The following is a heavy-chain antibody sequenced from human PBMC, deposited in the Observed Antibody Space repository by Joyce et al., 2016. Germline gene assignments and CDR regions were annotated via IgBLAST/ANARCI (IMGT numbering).Heavy chain of an antibody. D-gene: IGHD3-3*01. V-gene: IGHV3-23*01. CDR1: GFTFSNYA. CDR3: AKIFGTVSYYFDY. CDR2: SSVSGRNP. Sequence: EVQLLESGGGLVKPGGSLRLSCAASGFTFSNYAMSWCRQAPGKGLGWLSSSSVSGRNPYYADSVKGRFASSRDNSKNTLYLQMGSLRAEDTAIYFCAKIFGTVSYYFDYWGQGTLVTVSS. J-gene: IGHJ4*02.